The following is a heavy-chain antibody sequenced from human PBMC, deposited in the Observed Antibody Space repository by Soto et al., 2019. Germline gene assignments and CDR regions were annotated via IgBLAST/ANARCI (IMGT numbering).Heavy chain of an antibody. CDR3: ARGMQYYYGSGVNYYYYMDV. V-gene: IGHV4-59*08. Sequence: LETLSLTCTVSGGSSSSYYWSWIRQPPGKGLEWIGYIYYTGSTNYNPSLKSRVTISVDTSKKQFSLKLNSVTAADTAVYYCARGMQYYYGSGVNYYYYMDVWGKGTTVTVSS. D-gene: IGHD3-10*01. J-gene: IGHJ6*03. CDR2: IYYTGST. CDR1: GGSSSSYY.